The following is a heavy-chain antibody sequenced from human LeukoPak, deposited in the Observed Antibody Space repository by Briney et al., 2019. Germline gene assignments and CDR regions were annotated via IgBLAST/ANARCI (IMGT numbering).Heavy chain of an antibody. CDR1: GFTVSSNY. J-gene: IGHJ4*02. V-gene: IGHV3-53*01. Sequence: GGSLRLSCAASGFTVSSNYMSWVRQAPGKGLEWVSVIYSGGSTYYADSVKGRFTISRDNAKNSLYLQMNSLRAEDTAVYYCAREGRYCSSTSCHAPFDYWGQGTLVTVSS. D-gene: IGHD2-2*01. CDR2: IYSGGST. CDR3: AREGRYCSSTSCHAPFDY.